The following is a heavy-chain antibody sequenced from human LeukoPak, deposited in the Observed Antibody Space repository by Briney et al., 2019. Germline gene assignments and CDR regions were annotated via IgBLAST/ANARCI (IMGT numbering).Heavy chain of an antibody. Sequence: GASVKVSCKASGYIFTGYYMHWVRQAPGQGLEWMGWINPNSGGTNYAQKFQGRVTMTRDTSITTAYMELSRLRSDDTAAYYCATISRNDSFDIWGQGTMVTVSS. CDR3: ATISRNDSFDI. CDR2: INPNSGGT. J-gene: IGHJ3*02. D-gene: IGHD1-14*01. CDR1: GYIFTGYY. V-gene: IGHV1-2*02.